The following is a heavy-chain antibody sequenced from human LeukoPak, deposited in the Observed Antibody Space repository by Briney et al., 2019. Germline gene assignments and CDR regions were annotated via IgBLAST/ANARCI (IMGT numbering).Heavy chain of an antibody. J-gene: IGHJ4*02. D-gene: IGHD6-19*01. V-gene: IGHV3-23*01. Sequence: GQSLRLACAAAALTFSIYAMSWVRQAPENWLEWVSDISGSGGSTYYADSMKGRFTISRDNTKNTLYLQMNSLRAEDTAVYYCAPRGVAGSFDYWGQGTLVTVSS. CDR2: ISGSGGST. CDR3: APRGVAGSFDY. CDR1: ALTFSIYA.